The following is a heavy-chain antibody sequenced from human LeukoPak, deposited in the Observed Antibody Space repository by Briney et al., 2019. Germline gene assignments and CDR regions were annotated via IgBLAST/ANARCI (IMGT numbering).Heavy chain of an antibody. CDR3: ARVGITMIVVANSVFDY. D-gene: IGHD3-22*01. CDR2: ISYDGSNK. Sequence: GGSLRLSCAASGFTFSSYAMHWVRQAPGKGLEWVAVISYDGSNKYYADSVKGRFTISRDNSKNTLYLQMNSLRAEDTAVYYCARVGITMIVVANSVFDYWGQGTLVTVSS. J-gene: IGHJ4*02. CDR1: GFTFSSYA. V-gene: IGHV3-30-3*01.